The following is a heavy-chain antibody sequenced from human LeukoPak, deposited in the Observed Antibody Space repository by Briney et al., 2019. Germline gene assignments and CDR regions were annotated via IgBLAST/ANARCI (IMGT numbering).Heavy chain of an antibody. CDR1: GFTFSSHA. D-gene: IGHD3-10*01. V-gene: IGHV3-30*01. J-gene: IGHJ6*03. CDR2: ISYDGSKK. Sequence: GGSLRLSCAASGFTFSSHAMHWVRQAPGKGLEWVAVISYDGSKKSYADSVKGRFTVSRDNSKNTPYLGMNSLRAEDTAVYYCARGGSGSYYYYYYYMDVWGKGTTVTVSS. CDR3: ARGGSGSYYYYYYYMDV.